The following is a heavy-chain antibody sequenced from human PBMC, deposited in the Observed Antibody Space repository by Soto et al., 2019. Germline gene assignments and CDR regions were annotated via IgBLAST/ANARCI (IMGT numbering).Heavy chain of an antibody. CDR1: GGTFSSYA. J-gene: IGHJ6*02. V-gene: IGHV1-69*13. D-gene: IGHD5-12*01. CDR2: IIPIFGTA. CDR3: AVEMATIPRHYYYGMDV. Sequence: ASVKVSCKASGGTFSSYAISWVRQAPGQGLEWMGGIIPIFGTANYAQKFQGRVTITADESTSTAYMELSSLRSEDTAVDYCAVEMATIPRHYYYGMDVWGQGTTVTVSS.